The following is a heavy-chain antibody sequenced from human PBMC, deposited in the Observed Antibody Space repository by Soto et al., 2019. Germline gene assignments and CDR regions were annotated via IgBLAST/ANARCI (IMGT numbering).Heavy chain of an antibody. D-gene: IGHD3-10*01. V-gene: IGHV3-23*01. CDR1: AFTFSTYA. CDR3: AKRLLYGSGSYYNNPFDY. CDR2: LSGYSGST. Sequence: EVQLLESGGGLVQPGGSLRLSCAASAFTFSTYAMSWVRQAPGKGLEWVSALSGYSGSTYYADSVKGRFTISRDNSKNTLFLQMNSLRGEDTAVYYCAKRLLYGSGSYYNNPFDYWGQGTLVTVSS. J-gene: IGHJ4*02.